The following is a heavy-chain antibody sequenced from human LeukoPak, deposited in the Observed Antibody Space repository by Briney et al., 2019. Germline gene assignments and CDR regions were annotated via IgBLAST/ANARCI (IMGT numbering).Heavy chain of an antibody. V-gene: IGHV3-74*01. CDR1: GFTFSSYW. Sequence: GGSLRLSCAASGFTFSSYWMHWVRQAPGKGLVWVSRINSDGSSTSYADSVKGRFIISRDNAKNSLYLQMNSLRAEDTAVYYCARVGYSSSSDYWGQGTLVTVSS. D-gene: IGHD6-6*01. CDR2: INSDGSST. J-gene: IGHJ4*02. CDR3: ARVGYSSSSDY.